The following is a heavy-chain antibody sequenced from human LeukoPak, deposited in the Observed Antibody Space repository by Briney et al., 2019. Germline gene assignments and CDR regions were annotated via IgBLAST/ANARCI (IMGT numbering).Heavy chain of an antibody. J-gene: IGHJ4*02. CDR2: IWYDGSNK. D-gene: IGHD2/OR15-2a*01. CDR3: AREGPRGNSQFDY. Sequence: GGSLRLSCAASGFTFSSYAMHWVRQAPGKGLEWVALIWYDGSNKYYTDSVKGRLTISRDNSKDTLFLQMNSLRAEDTAVYYCAREGPRGNSQFDYWGQGTLVTVSS. CDR1: GFTFSSYA. V-gene: IGHV3-33*08.